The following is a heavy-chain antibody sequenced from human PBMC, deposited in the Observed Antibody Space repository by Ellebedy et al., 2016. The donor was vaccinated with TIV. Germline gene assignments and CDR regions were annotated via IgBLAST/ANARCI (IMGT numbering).Heavy chain of an antibody. V-gene: IGHV4-59*08. CDR2: VYSSGTT. CDR1: GGPTNYYY. J-gene: IGHJ2*01. D-gene: IGHD1-14*01. CDR3: ARLRQSRDRSHWYFDL. Sequence: SETLSLTXSVSGGPTNYYYWSWIPQPPGKGLEWIGHVYSSGTTHYNPSLKRRLTISVDRSKNQFSLKLTSVTAADTAVYFCARLRQSRDRSHWYFDLWGRGTLVTVSS.